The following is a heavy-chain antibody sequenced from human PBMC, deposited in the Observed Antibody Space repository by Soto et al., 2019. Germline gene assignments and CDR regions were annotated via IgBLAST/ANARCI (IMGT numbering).Heavy chain of an antibody. Sequence: SVKVSCKASGGTFSSYTISWVRQAPGQGLEWMGRIIPILGIANYAQKFQGRVTITADKSTSTAYMELSSLRSEDTAVYYCARDAGQQPDAFDIWGQGTMVTVSS. D-gene: IGHD6-13*01. CDR3: ARDAGQQPDAFDI. CDR1: GGTFSSYT. V-gene: IGHV1-69*04. J-gene: IGHJ3*02. CDR2: IIPILGIA.